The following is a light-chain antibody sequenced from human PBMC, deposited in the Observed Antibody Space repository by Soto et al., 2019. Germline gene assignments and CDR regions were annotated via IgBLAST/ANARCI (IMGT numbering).Light chain of an antibody. CDR2: DSN. Sequence: QSVLTQPPSVSAAPGRKVTISCSGSSSNIRNNYVSWFQQLPGTAPKLLIYDSNERPSGIPDRFSGSKSGTSATLGITGLQTGDEADYYCGTWDSSLSAYVFGTGTKLTVL. CDR3: GTWDSSLSAYV. V-gene: IGLV1-51*01. CDR1: SSNIRNNY. J-gene: IGLJ1*01.